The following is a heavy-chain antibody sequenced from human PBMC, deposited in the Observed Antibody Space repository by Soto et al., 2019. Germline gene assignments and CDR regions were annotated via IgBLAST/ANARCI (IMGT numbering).Heavy chain of an antibody. CDR1: GGSIRSSSYY. J-gene: IGHJ4*02. D-gene: IGHD2-8*01. V-gene: IGHV4-39*01. Sequence: QLQPQESGPELVKPSETLSLTCTVSGGSIRSSSYYWGWIRQPPGKGLEWIGSMYYSGSTYYNPSLKSRVIISADTSKTQCFLKLSSVTAADTAVYYCARHRYCTNGVCFKGHFDYWGQGTLVTVSS. CDR3: ARHRYCTNGVCFKGHFDY. CDR2: MYYSGST.